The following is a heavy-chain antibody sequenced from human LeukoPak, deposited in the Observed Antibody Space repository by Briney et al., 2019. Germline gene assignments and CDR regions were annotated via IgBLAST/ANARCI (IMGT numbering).Heavy chain of an antibody. CDR3: ARRGWGVRRGLSFDS. D-gene: IGHD3-10*01. Sequence: ASVKASSKASGYTSTSDNMHCVPPTPGQGLEWMGIINPSGGSTSYAQKFQGRVTMTRDTSTSTVYMKLSSLRSEATAVYFCARRGWGVRRGLSFDSWGQGTLVTVSS. CDR1: GYTSTSDN. V-gene: IGHV1-46*01. J-gene: IGHJ4*02. CDR2: INPSGGST.